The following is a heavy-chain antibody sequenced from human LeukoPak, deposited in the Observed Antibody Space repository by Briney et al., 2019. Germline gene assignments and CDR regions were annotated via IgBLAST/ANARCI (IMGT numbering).Heavy chain of an antibody. Sequence: PSDTLSLTCTVSGGSVSSGSYYWSWIRQPPGKGLDWIGYIYYSRSTNYNPSLKSRVTISVDTSKNQFSLKLSSVTAADTAVYYCAAHGSGSYNFDYWGQGTLVTVSS. CDR2: IYYSRST. D-gene: IGHD3-10*01. V-gene: IGHV4-61*01. CDR3: AAHGSGSYNFDY. CDR1: GGSVSSGSYY. J-gene: IGHJ4*02.